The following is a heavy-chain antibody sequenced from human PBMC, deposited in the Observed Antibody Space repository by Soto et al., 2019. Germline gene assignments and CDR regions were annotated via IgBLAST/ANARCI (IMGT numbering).Heavy chain of an antibody. CDR3: ARDRRYDSNTYYYNFGMDV. V-gene: IGHV3-30-3*01. Sequence: VGSLRFSSEASGFTFIRYAMYWVRQAPGKGLEWVSVISYDGRNKKYADSVKSRFNISRDNSKNTLHLQMNSLRAEDTAVYYCARDRRYDSNTYYYNFGMDVWGQGTTVTVSS. CDR2: ISYDGRNK. D-gene: IGHD3-22*01. CDR1: GFTFIRYA. J-gene: IGHJ6*02.